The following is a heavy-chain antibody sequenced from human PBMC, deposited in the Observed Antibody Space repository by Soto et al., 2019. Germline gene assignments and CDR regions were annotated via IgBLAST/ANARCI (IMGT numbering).Heavy chain of an antibody. CDR3: ARSNDY. Sequence: IHQHPGKGLEWIVYIYYIGSTYYNPSLKSRVTISVDTSKNQFFLMLSSVTAADTAVYLCARSNDYWGEGNLV. D-gene: IGHD4-4*01. J-gene: IGHJ4*02. V-gene: IGHV4-31*02. CDR2: IYYIGST.